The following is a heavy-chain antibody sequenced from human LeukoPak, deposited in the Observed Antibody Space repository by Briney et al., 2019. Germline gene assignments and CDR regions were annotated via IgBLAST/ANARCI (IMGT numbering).Heavy chain of an antibody. D-gene: IGHD3-10*01. CDR1: GYTFTSYY. Sequence: ASVKVSCKASGYTFTSYYMHWVRQAPGQGLEWMGIINPSGGSTSYAQKFQGRVTMTEDTSTDTAYMELSSLRSEDTAVYYCATAPDITSFDYWGQGTLVTVSS. V-gene: IGHV1-46*01. CDR3: ATAPDITSFDY. J-gene: IGHJ4*02. CDR2: INPSGGST.